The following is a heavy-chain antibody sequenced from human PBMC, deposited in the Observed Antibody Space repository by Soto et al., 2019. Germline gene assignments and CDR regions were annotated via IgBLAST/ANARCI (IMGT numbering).Heavy chain of an antibody. CDR2: ISSSSSYI. V-gene: IGHV3-21*01. CDR1: GFTFSSYS. CDR3: ARAFSATSWTYHLLRSYAFAI. Sequence: GGSLRLSCAASGFTFSSYSMNWVRQAPGKGLEWVSSISSSSSYIYYADSVKGRFTISRDNAKNSLYLQMNSLRAEDTAVYYCARAFSATSWTYHLLRSYAFAIRAQRTMVTVSS. J-gene: IGHJ3*02. D-gene: IGHD2-2*01.